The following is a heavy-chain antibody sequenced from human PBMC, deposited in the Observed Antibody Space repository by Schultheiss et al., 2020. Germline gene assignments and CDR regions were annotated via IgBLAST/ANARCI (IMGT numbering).Heavy chain of an antibody. J-gene: IGHJ4*02. D-gene: IGHD1-26*01. CDR3: ARLSGAYGRDCDN. CDR2: IYYSGSA. Sequence: SETLSLTCTVSGDSITRGTYYWSWIRQPPGKGLEWIGYIYYSGSAYYNPSLKSRVTISVDTSKNQFSLKLTSVTAADTAVYYCARLSGAYGRDCDNWGQGTLVTVSS. V-gene: IGHV4-39*01. CDR1: GDSITRGTYY.